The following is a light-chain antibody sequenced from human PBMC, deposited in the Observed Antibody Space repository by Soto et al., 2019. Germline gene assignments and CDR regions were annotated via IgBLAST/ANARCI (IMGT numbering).Light chain of an antibody. CDR1: SGHSSNA. V-gene: IGLV4-69*01. CDR2: VNSDGSH. Sequence: QLVLTQSPSASASLGASVKLTCTLSSGHSSNAIAWHQQQPEKGPRYLMKVNSDGSHNKGDGIPDRFSGSSSGAERYLTISSLQSEDEADYYCQTWGTGIHVFGGGTKVTVL. CDR3: QTWGTGIHV. J-gene: IGLJ2*01.